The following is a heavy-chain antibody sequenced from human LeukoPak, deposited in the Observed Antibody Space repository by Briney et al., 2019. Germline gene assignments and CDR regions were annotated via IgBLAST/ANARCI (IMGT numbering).Heavy chain of an antibody. CDR2: ISAYNGNT. J-gene: IGHJ5*02. V-gene: IGHV1-18*01. Sequence: GASVKVSCKASGYTFTSYGISWVRQAPGQGLEWMGWISAYNGNTNYAQKLQGRVTMTTDTSTITAYMELRSLRSDDTAVYYCARDSKVEPPLWNWFDPWGQGTLVTVSS. D-gene: IGHD1-1*01. CDR3: ARDSKVEPPLWNWFDP. CDR1: GYTFTSYG.